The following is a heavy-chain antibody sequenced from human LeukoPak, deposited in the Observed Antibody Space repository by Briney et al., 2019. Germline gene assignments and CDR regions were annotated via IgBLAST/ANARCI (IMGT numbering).Heavy chain of an antibody. J-gene: IGHJ4*02. CDR3: VRDNPRCCGVVPANIDDY. CDR2: ISGSGGST. Sequence: GKSLRLSCAASGFTFSSYAMSWVRQAPGKGLEWVSAISGSGGSTYYADSVKGRFTISRDNAKNSLYLQMSSLRAEDTAVYYCVRDNPRCCGVVPANIDDYWGQGTLVTVSS. V-gene: IGHV3-23*01. CDR1: GFTFSSYA. D-gene: IGHD2-15*01.